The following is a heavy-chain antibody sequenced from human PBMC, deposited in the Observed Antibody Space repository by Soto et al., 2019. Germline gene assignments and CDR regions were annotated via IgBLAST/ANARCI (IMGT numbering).Heavy chain of an antibody. D-gene: IGHD3-3*01. Sequence: SVKVSCKASGGTFSSYAISWVRQAPGQGLEWMGGIIPIFGTANYAQKFQGRVTITADESTSTAYMELSSLRSEDTAVYYCAREGNSIFGVVIIANWFDPWGQGTLVTVSS. CDR2: IIPIFGTA. CDR1: GGTFSSYA. V-gene: IGHV1-69*13. J-gene: IGHJ5*02. CDR3: AREGNSIFGVVIIANWFDP.